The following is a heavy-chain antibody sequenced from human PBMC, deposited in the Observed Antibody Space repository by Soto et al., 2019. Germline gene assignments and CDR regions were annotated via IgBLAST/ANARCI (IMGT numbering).Heavy chain of an antibody. CDR1: GYTFTSYA. J-gene: IGHJ4*02. V-gene: IGHV1-3*01. Sequence: ASVEVSCKXSGYTFTSYAMHWVRQAPGQRLEWMGWINAGNGNTKYSQKFQGRVTITRDTSASTAYMELSSLRSEDTAVYYCARDDSSGYYYFDYWGQGTLVTVSS. D-gene: IGHD3-22*01. CDR2: INAGNGNT. CDR3: ARDDSSGYYYFDY.